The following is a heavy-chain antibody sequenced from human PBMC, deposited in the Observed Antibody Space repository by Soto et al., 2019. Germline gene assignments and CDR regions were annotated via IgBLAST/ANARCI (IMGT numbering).Heavy chain of an antibody. D-gene: IGHD2-2*01. CDR1: GFTFSSYA. CDR2: MSYDGSWK. V-gene: IGHV3-33*01. Sequence: QVQLVESGGGVVQPGRSLRLSCAASGFTFSSYAMHWIRQVPGKGLEWVAVMSYDGSWKHYADSVKGRFIISRDNSENMLYLQMNSLRAEDTAVYYCASEVAMREFDFWGRGTMVTVSS. J-gene: IGHJ3*01. CDR3: ASEVAMREFDF.